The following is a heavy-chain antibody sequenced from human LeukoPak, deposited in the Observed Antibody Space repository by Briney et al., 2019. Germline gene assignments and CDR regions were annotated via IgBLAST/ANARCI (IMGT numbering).Heavy chain of an antibody. V-gene: IGHV1-69*04. Sequence: ASVKVSCKASGGTFSSYAISWVRQAPGQGLEWMGRIIPILGIANYAQKLQGRVTMTTDTSTSTAYMELRSLRSDDTAVYYSARSGPVVPAVYGFDPWGQGTLVTVSS. CDR3: ARSGPVVPAVYGFDP. J-gene: IGHJ5*02. CDR1: GGTFSSYA. D-gene: IGHD2-2*01. CDR2: IIPILGIA.